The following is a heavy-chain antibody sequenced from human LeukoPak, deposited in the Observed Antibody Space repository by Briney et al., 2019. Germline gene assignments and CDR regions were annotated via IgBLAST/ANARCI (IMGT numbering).Heavy chain of an antibody. V-gene: IGHV4-30-2*01. Sequence: PSETLSLTCAVSGGSISSGGYSWSWIRQPPGKGLEWIGYIYHSGSTYYNPSLKSRVTISVDRSKNQFSLKLSSMTAADTAVYYCARGGGFGLSDMDAFDIWGQGTMVTVSS. CDR2: IYHSGST. D-gene: IGHD1-26*01. CDR1: GGSISSGGYS. J-gene: IGHJ3*02. CDR3: ARGGGFGLSDMDAFDI.